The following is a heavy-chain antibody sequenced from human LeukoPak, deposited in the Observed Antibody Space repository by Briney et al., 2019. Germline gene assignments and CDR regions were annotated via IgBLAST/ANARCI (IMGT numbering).Heavy chain of an antibody. CDR2: IYSSGTI. CDR1: GGSISSYY. Sequence: PSETLSLTCSVSGGSISSYYWSWIRQPAGKGLEWIGRIYSSGTITYNPSLQSRVTMSVDTSKNEFSLTLTSVTAADTAVYYCARDRSVGVLPAPPFDFWGQGTLVTVSS. J-gene: IGHJ4*02. D-gene: IGHD6-6*01. CDR3: ARDRSVGVLPAPPFDF. V-gene: IGHV4-4*07.